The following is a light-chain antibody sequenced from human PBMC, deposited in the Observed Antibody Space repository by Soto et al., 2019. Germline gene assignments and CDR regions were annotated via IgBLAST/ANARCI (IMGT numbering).Light chain of an antibody. CDR1: KLGDKY. Sequence: SYELTQPPSVSVSPGQTASITCSGDKLGDKYICWYQHKAGQSPVVVIFQDNKRPSGIPKRFSGSRSGNTATLTISGTQAMDEADYYCQAWDSSIHYVFGTGTKVTVL. CDR3: QAWDSSIHYV. J-gene: IGLJ1*01. V-gene: IGLV3-1*01. CDR2: QDN.